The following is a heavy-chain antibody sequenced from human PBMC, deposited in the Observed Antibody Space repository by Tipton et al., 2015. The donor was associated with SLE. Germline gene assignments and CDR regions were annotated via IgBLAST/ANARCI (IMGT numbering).Heavy chain of an antibody. V-gene: IGHV4-59*12. CDR3: AREAGLSSRSYYHGYMDV. D-gene: IGHD6-13*01. CDR1: GGSISSYY. CDR2: IYYSGST. Sequence: LRLSCTVSGGSISSYYWSWIRQPPGKGLEWIGYIYYSGSTNYNPSLMSRVAISLDTSKNQFSLKLSSVTAADTAVYYCAREAGLSSRSYYHGYMDVWGKGTTVTISS. J-gene: IGHJ6*03.